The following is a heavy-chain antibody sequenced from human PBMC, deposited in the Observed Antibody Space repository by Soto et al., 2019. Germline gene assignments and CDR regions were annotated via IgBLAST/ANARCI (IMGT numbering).Heavy chain of an antibody. CDR1: GFTFGSYA. CDR2: ISGSGGTT. V-gene: IGHV3-23*01. D-gene: IGHD2-2*01. Sequence: PGGSLRLSCAASGFTFGSYAMTWVRQAPGKGLEWVSGISGSGGTTHYADSVRGRFTISRDNFKNMLYLQMNSLGAEDTAVFYCARYCTSSSCNPAPYAMDVWGQGTTVTV. J-gene: IGHJ6*02. CDR3: ARYCTSSSCNPAPYAMDV.